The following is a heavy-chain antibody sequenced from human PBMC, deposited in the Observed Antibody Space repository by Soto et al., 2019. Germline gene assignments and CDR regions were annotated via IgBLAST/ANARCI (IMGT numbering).Heavy chain of an antibody. CDR3: ARAPRGYYGSGSYFSGNWFDP. CDR1: GGSISSGGYY. CDR2: IYYSGST. V-gene: IGHV4-31*03. J-gene: IGHJ5*02. D-gene: IGHD3-10*01. Sequence: SETLSLTCTVSGGSISSGGYYWSWIRQHPGKGLEWIGYIYYSGSTYYNPSLKSRVTISVDTSKNQFSLKLSSVTAADTAVYYCARAPRGYYGSGSYFSGNWFDPWGQGTLVTVSS.